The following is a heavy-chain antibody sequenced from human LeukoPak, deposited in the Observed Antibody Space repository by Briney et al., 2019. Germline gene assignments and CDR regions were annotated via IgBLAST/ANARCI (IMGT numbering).Heavy chain of an antibody. CDR3: ARGVGGPGYYYYGMDV. CDR1: GYTFTGYY. V-gene: IGHV7-4-1*02. CDR2: INTNTGNP. J-gene: IGHJ6*02. Sequence: ASVKVSCKASGYTFTGYYMHWVRQAPGQGLEWMGWINTNTGNPTYAQGFTGRFVFSLDTSVSTAYLQISSLKAEDTAVHYCARGVGGPGYYYYGMDVWGQGTTVTVSS. D-gene: IGHD4-23*01.